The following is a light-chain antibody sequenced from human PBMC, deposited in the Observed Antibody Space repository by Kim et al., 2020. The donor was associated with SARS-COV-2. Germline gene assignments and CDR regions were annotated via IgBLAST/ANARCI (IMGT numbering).Light chain of an antibody. J-gene: IGLJ2*01. V-gene: IGLV2-14*01. CDR3: SSYSTTTVI. CDR2: DVS. CDR1: NSDVGSYNR. Sequence: QSALTQPASVSESPGQSITISCTGTNSDVGSYNRVSWYQQHPGKAPKLMIYDVSKRPSGVSNRFSGSKSGNTASLTISGLQAEDEADYYCSSYSTTTVIFGGGTKLTVL.